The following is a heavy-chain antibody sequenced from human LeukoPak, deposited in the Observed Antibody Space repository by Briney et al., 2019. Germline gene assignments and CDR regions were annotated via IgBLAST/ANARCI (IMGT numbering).Heavy chain of an antibody. V-gene: IGHV3-21*01. J-gene: IGHJ3*02. Sequence: PGGSLRLSCAASGFTFSSYSMNWVRQAPGKGLGWVSSISSSSSYIYYADSVKGRFTISRDNAKNSLYLQMNSLRAEDTAVYYCARSRGGLTHAFEIWGQGTRVPVFS. D-gene: IGHD1-14*01. CDR1: GFTFSSYS. CDR2: ISSSSSYI. CDR3: ARSRGGLTHAFEI.